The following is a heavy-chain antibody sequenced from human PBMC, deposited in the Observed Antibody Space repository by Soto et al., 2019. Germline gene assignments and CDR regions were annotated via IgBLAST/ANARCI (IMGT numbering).Heavy chain of an antibody. J-gene: IGHJ4*02. Sequence: SETLSLTCTVSGGSISSGGYYWSWIRQHPGKGLEWIGYIYYSGSTYYNPSLKSRVTISVDTSKNQFSLKLSSVTAADTAVYYCARDPKELYFDYWGQGTLVTVSS. D-gene: IGHD1-7*01. CDR1: GGSISSGGYY. CDR3: ARDPKELYFDY. V-gene: IGHV4-31*03. CDR2: IYYSGST.